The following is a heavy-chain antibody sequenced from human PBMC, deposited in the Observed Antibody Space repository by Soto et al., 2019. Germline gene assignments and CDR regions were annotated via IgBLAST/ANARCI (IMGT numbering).Heavy chain of an antibody. D-gene: IGHD1-26*01. J-gene: IGHJ6*02. CDR1: GGSISSSSYY. CDR3: ARLGSGSYYGYYYGMDV. V-gene: IGHV4-39*01. Sequence: SETLSLTCTVSGGSISSSSYYWGWIRQPPGKGLEWIGSIYYSGSTYYNPSLKSRVTISVDTSKNQFSLKLSSVTAADTAVYYCARLGSGSYYGYYYGMDVWGQGATVTVSS. CDR2: IYYSGST.